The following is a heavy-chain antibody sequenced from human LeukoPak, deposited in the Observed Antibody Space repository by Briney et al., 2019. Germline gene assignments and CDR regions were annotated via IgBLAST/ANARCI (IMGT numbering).Heavy chain of an antibody. CDR2: IYTSGST. CDR1: GGSISSYY. CDR3: GRVAMVRGVIEDWWFET. J-gene: IGHJ5*02. Sequence: SETLSLTCTVSGGSISSYYWGWIRQPAGQGLEWIGRIYTSGSTNYNPSLKSRVTMSVDTSKKQFSLQLSPVTAATTVVYYSGRVAMVRGVIEDWWFETWGEGTLVTASS. V-gene: IGHV4-4*07. D-gene: IGHD3-10*01.